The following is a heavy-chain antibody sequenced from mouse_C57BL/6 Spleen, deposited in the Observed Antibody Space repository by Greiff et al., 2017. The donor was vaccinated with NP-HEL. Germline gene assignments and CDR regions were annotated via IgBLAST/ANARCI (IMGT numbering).Heavy chain of an antibody. CDR3: ARPITTVVATNFDV. V-gene: IGHV5-6*01. J-gene: IGHJ1*03. CDR2: ISSGGSYT. Sequence: EVKLMESGGDLVKPGGFLKLSCAASGFTFSSYGMSWVRQTPDKRLEWVATISSGGSYTYYPDSVKGRFTISRDNAKNTLYLQMSSLKSEDTAMYYCARPITTVVATNFDVWGTGTTVTVSS. CDR1: GFTFSSYG. D-gene: IGHD1-1*01.